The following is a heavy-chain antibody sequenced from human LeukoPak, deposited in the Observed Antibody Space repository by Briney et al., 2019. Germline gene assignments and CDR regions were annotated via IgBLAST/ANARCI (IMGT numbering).Heavy chain of an antibody. CDR1: GGSISTSDNY. J-gene: IGHJ4*02. D-gene: IGHD3-10*01. V-gene: IGHV4-39*07. Sequence: SETLSLTCTVSGGSISTSDNYWALIRQSPGKGLEWIGSLYYSGAAYYNPSLKSRVTLSVDRSKNQFSLKLSSVTAADTAVYYCARDRGWIDSWGQGTLVTVSS. CDR2: LYYSGAA. CDR3: ARDRGWIDS.